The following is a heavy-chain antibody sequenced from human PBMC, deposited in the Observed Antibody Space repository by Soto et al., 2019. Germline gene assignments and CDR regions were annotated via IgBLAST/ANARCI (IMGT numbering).Heavy chain of an antibody. CDR3: ARERRNNSIFYAY. V-gene: IGHV3-33*01. CDR1: GFTFSNYA. CDR2: MWYDGSNT. D-gene: IGHD1-20*01. J-gene: IGHJ4*02. Sequence: PGGSLRLSCAASGFTFSNYAIHWVRQAPGKGLEWVAVMWYDGSNTFYADSVKGRFTISRDNSKNTLYLQMNSLRAEDTAVYFCARERRNNSIFYAYWGQGTLVTVSS.